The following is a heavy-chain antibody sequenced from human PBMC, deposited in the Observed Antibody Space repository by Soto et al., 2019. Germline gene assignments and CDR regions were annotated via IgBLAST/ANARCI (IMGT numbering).Heavy chain of an antibody. Sequence: SETLSLTCTVSGGSVSSGDYFWSWLRQSPGKRLEWIAYIYYSGSTNYNPSLKSRATISVDTSKSQVSLTLTSMTAADAALYYCARSPNYYYYGFDVWGQGTEVTVS. J-gene: IGHJ6*02. CDR1: GGSVSSGDYF. V-gene: IGHV4-61*08. D-gene: IGHD3-10*01. CDR2: IYYSGST. CDR3: ARSPNYYYYGFDV.